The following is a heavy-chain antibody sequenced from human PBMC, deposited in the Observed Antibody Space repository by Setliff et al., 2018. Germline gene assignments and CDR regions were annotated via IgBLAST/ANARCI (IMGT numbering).Heavy chain of an antibody. J-gene: IGHJ3*02. Sequence: ASVKVSCKASGYTFTSHYMHWVRQAPGLGLEWIGTINPSSGRTSYAQKFQGRVTMTRDTSTSTVYMDMSSLRSEDTAVYYCARDVFPYHYEGAFDIWGQGTMVTVSS. V-gene: IGHV1-46*01. D-gene: IGHD3-22*01. CDR1: GYTFTSHY. CDR3: ARDVFPYHYEGAFDI. CDR2: INPSSGRT.